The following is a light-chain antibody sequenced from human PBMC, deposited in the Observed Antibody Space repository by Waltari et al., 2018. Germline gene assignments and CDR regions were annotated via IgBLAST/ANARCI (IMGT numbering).Light chain of an antibody. J-gene: IGKJ4*01. V-gene: IGKV3-11*01. CDR2: AAS. CDR1: QSVGTY. CDR3: QQRTDWPPLT. Sequence: EIVLTQSPATLSLSPGERATLSCRASQSVGTYLAWYQQKPGQAPRLLIAAASYRASCIPARFSGSGSGTDFTLTISSLEPEDFAIYYCQQRTDWPPLTFGGGTKVEIK.